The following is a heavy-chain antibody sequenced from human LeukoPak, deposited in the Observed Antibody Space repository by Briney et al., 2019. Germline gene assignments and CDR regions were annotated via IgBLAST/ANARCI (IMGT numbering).Heavy chain of an antibody. CDR3: TSGTTVTTGRYYYGMDV. D-gene: IGHD4-17*01. Sequence: GRSLRLSCTASGFTFGDYAMSWVRQAPGKGLEWVGFIRSKAYGGTTEYAASVKGRITISRDDSKSIAYLQMNSLKAEDTAVYYCTSGTTVTTGRYYYGMDVWGKGTTVTVSS. CDR2: IRSKAYGGTT. V-gene: IGHV3-49*04. CDR1: GFTFGDYA. J-gene: IGHJ6*04.